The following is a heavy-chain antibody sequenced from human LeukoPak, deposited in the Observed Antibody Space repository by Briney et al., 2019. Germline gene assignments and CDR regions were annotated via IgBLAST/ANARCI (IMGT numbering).Heavy chain of an antibody. D-gene: IGHD3-10*01. CDR2: ISSSSSYI. CDR3: ARDSGYYGSGSYYWLDY. V-gene: IGHV3-21*01. CDR1: GFTFSSYS. J-gene: IGHJ4*02. Sequence: GGSLRLSCAASGFTFSSYSMNWVRQAPGKGLEWVSSISSSSSYIYYADSVKGRFTISRDNSKNSLYPQMNSLRAEDTAVYYCARDSGYYGSGSYYWLDYWGQGILVTVSS.